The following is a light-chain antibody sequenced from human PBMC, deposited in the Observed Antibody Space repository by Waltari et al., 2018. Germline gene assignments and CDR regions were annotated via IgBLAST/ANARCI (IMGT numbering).Light chain of an antibody. V-gene: IGLV2-14*03. CDR2: DVT. CDR1: SGDVGGYKY. J-gene: IGLJ2*01. Sequence: QSALTQPASVSGSPGQSITISCPGTSGDVGGYKYVSCYQQHPGKAPKLMIYDVTNRPSGVSNHFSGSKSGNTASLTISGLQAEDEADYYCSSYTSSSTLAFGGGTKLTVL. CDR3: SSYTSSSTLA.